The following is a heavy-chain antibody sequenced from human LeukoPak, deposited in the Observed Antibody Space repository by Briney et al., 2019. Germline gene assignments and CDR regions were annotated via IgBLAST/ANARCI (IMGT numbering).Heavy chain of an antibody. CDR1: GYTFTGYF. J-gene: IGHJ5*02. Sequence: RASVKVSCKASGYTFTGYFLHWVRQAPGQGLEWMGGIIPIFGTANYAQKFQGRVTITADESTSTAYMELSSLRSEDTAVYYCARAEVIPAAWKGTWFDPWGQGTLVTVSS. CDR2: IIPIFGTA. D-gene: IGHD2-2*01. V-gene: IGHV1-69*13. CDR3: ARAEVIPAAWKGTWFDP.